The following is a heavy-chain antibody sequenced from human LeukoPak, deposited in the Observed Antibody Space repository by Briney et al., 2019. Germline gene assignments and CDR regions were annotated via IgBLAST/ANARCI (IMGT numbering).Heavy chain of an antibody. CDR3: AKGNDLWSGYKRYYFDY. D-gene: IGHD3-3*01. CDR1: GFTFSSYA. V-gene: IGHV3-23*01. Sequence: GGSLRLSCAASGFTFSSYAMSWVRQAPGKGLEWVSTISGSGGITYYADSVKGRFTISRDNSKNTLYLQMNSLRAEDTAVYYCAKGNDLWSGYKRYYFDYWGQGTLVTVSS. J-gene: IGHJ4*02. CDR2: ISGSGGIT.